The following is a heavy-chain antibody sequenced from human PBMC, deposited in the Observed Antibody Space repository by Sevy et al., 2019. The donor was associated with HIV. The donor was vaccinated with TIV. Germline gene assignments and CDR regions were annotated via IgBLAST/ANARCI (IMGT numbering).Heavy chain of an antibody. Sequence: ASVKVSCKASGYTFTSYDINWVRQATGQGLEWMGWMNPNSGNTGYAQKFQGRVTMTRNTSISTAYMELSSLRFEDTAVYYCARGWGGSSGDNPSGWFDPWGQGTLVTVSS. J-gene: IGHJ5*02. CDR3: ARGWGGSSGDNPSGWFDP. V-gene: IGHV1-8*01. CDR2: MNPNSGNT. D-gene: IGHD6-19*01. CDR1: GYTFTSYD.